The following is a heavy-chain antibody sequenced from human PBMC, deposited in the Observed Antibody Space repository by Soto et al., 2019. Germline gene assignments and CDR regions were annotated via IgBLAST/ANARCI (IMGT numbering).Heavy chain of an antibody. Sequence: GGSLRLSCAASGFTFSSYAMTWVRQAPGKGLEWVSVISGGGGSAYYADSVKGRLTISRDNLKNTLYLQMNNLRADDTAVYYCAKDQSGYDFGGYFDYWGQGTLVTVSS. V-gene: IGHV3-23*01. J-gene: IGHJ4*02. CDR3: AKDQSGYDFGGYFDY. CDR2: ISGGGGSA. D-gene: IGHD5-12*01. CDR1: GFTFSSYA.